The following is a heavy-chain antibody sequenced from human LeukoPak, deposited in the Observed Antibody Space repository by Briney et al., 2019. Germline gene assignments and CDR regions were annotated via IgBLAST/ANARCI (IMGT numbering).Heavy chain of an antibody. CDR2: VYYSGCT. Sequence: SETLSLTCAVSGYSITSGYYWAWIRQPPGKGLEWIGRVYYSGCTYYNPSLKSRVTISVDTSNNQFSLKLSSVTAADTAVYYCAGYSYCSTTSCSPDYWGQGTLVTVSS. CDR1: GYSITSGYY. CDR3: AGYSYCSTTSCSPDY. J-gene: IGHJ4*02. D-gene: IGHD2-2*01. V-gene: IGHV4-38-2*01.